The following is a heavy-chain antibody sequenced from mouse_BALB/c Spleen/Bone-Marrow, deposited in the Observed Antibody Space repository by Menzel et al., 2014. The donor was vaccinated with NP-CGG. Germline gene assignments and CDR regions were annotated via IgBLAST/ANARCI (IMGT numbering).Heavy chain of an antibody. Sequence: EVMLVESGGDLVKPGGSLKLSCAASGFTFTSYGMSWVRQTPDKRLEWVATISSGGSYTYYSDSVKGRFTISRDNAKNTLYLQMSSLKSEDTAMYYCARLGRDYFDYWGQGTTLTVSS. D-gene: IGHD4-1*01. CDR3: ARLGRDYFDY. V-gene: IGHV5-6*01. CDR1: GFTFTSYG. CDR2: ISSGGSYT. J-gene: IGHJ2*01.